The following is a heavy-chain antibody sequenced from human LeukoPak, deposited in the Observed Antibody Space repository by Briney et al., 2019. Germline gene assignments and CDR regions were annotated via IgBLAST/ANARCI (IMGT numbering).Heavy chain of an antibody. V-gene: IGHV1-18*04. D-gene: IGHD3-10*01. J-gene: IGHJ4*02. Sequence: ASVKVSCKASGYTFTSYYMHWVRQAPGQGLEWMGWISPYNGNTNYAHKLQGRVTMTTDTSTSTAYMELRSLRSADTALYYCARDGRFGELFDYWGQGTLVTVSS. CDR3: ARDGRFGELFDY. CDR1: GYTFTSYY. CDR2: ISPYNGNT.